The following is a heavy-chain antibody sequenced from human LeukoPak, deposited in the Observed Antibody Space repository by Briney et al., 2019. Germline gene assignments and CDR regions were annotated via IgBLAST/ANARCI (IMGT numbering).Heavy chain of an antibody. Sequence: GGSLRLSCAASGFTFTNYWMHWVRQAPGKGLVWVSYINSDGSATKYADSVKGRFTISRDNAKNSVYLQMNSLRAEDTAVYYCARVPQWELLPIDYWGQGTLVTVSS. V-gene: IGHV3-74*03. CDR3: ARVPQWELLPIDY. CDR1: GFTFTNYW. J-gene: IGHJ4*02. D-gene: IGHD1-26*01. CDR2: INSDGSAT.